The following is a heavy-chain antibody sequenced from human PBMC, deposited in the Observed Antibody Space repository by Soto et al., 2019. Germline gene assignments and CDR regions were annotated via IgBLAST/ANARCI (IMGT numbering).Heavy chain of an antibody. CDR2: IYYSGST. D-gene: IGHD6-13*01. J-gene: IGHJ6*03. V-gene: IGHV4-59*01. CDR3: ARGYSSSWYFYYYYMDV. CDR1: GGSISSYY. Sequence: SETLSLTCTVSGGSISSYYWSWIRQPPGKGLEWIGYIYYSGSTNYNPSLKSRVTISVDTSKIQFSLKLSSVTAADTAVYYCARGYSSSWYFYYYYMDVWGKGTTVTVSS.